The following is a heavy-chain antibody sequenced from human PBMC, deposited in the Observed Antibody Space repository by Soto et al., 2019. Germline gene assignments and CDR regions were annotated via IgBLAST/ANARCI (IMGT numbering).Heavy chain of an antibody. Sequence: PSETLSLTCTVSGGSISSGGYYWSWIRQHPGKGLEWIGYIYYSGSTYYNPSLKSRVTISVDTSKNQFSLKLSSVTAADTAVYYCARATYYDFWSGSLFTVWGKGTTVTVSS. CDR3: ARATYYDFWSGSLFTV. V-gene: IGHV4-31*03. CDR1: GGSISSGGYY. D-gene: IGHD3-3*01. CDR2: IYYSGST. J-gene: IGHJ6*04.